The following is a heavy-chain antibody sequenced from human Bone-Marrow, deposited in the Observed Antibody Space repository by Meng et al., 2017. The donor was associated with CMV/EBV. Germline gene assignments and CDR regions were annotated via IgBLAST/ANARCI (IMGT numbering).Heavy chain of an antibody. D-gene: IGHD3-22*01. CDR1: GGSFSGYY. CDR3: ARAVYYYDSSYDY. V-gene: IGHV4-34*01. J-gene: IGHJ4*02. Sequence: GSLRLSCAVYGGSFSGYYWSWIRQPPGKGLEWSGEINHSGSTNYNPSLKSRVTISVDTSKNQFSLRLSSVTAADTAVYYCARAVYYYDSSYDYWGQGTLVTVSS. CDR2: INHSGST.